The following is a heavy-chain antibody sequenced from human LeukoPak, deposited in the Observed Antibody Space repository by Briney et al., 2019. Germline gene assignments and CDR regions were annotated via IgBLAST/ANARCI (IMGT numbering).Heavy chain of an antibody. CDR1: GFTFSSYG. CDR2: IWYDGSNK. J-gene: IGHJ4*02. Sequence: GGSLRLSCAASGFTFSSYGMHCVRQAPGKGLEWVAVIWYDGSNKYYADSVKGRFTISRDNSKNTLYLQMNSLRAEDTAVYYCAKDPFRYSSGWTVYSDYWGQGTLVTVSS. D-gene: IGHD6-19*01. V-gene: IGHV3-33*06. CDR3: AKDPFRYSSGWTVYSDY.